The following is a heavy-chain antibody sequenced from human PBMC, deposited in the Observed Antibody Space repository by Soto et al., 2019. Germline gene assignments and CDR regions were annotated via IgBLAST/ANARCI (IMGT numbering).Heavy chain of an antibody. V-gene: IGHV2-5*02. CDR3: AHYTTDTYFDV. J-gene: IGHJ6*04. CDR2: LYWDDTR. CDR1: GFSLYTGGVG. Sequence: QITLKESSPTLVKPTQTLTLTCSFSGFSLYTGGVGVGWIRQPPGKALEWLALLYWDDTRRYNPSLKNTLTIAKDTSENQVVLTVTDMGPVDTGTYFCAHYTTDTYFDVWGKGATVTDSS. D-gene: IGHD1-1*01.